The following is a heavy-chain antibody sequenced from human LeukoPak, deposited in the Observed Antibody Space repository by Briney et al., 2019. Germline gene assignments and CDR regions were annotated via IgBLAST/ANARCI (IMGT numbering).Heavy chain of an antibody. Sequence: ASVKVSCKASGYTFTSYGISWVRQAPGQGLEWMGWISAYNGNTNYAQKLQGRVTMTTDTSTSTAYMELRSLRSDDTAVYYCARAETYYYDSSGYYGYFQHWGQGTLVTASS. CDR3: ARAETYYYDSSGYYGYFQH. CDR2: ISAYNGNT. CDR1: GYTFTSYG. D-gene: IGHD3-22*01. V-gene: IGHV1-18*01. J-gene: IGHJ1*01.